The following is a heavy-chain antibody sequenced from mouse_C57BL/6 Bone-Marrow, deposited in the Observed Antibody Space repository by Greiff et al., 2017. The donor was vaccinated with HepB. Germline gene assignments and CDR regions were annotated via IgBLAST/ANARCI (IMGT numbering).Heavy chain of an antibody. V-gene: IGHV6-6*01. D-gene: IGHD2-4*01. CDR2: IRNKANNHAT. J-gene: IGHJ3*01. CDR3: TRRGYDYIFAY. Sequence: VQLKESGGGLVQPGGSMKLSCAASGFTFSDAWMDWVRQSPEKGLEWVAEIRNKANNHATYYAESVKGRFTISRDDYKSSVYLQMNSLRAEDTGIYYCTRRGYDYIFAYWGQGTLVTVSA. CDR1: GFTFSDAW.